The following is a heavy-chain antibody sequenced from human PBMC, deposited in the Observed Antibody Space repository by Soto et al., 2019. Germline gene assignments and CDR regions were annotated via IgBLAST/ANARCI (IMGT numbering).Heavy chain of an antibody. CDR2: IYYSGST. CDR3: ARVRNYDSSGPYWDEYFQH. J-gene: IGHJ1*01. CDR1: GGSISSGGYY. Sequence: QVQLQESGPGLVKPSQTLSLTCTVSGGSISSGGYYWSWIRQHPGKGLEWIGYIYYSGSTYYNPSLKSRVTISVDTSKNQFSLKLSSVTAADTAMYYCARVRNYDSSGPYWDEYFQHWGQGTLVTVSS. V-gene: IGHV4-31*03. D-gene: IGHD3-22*01.